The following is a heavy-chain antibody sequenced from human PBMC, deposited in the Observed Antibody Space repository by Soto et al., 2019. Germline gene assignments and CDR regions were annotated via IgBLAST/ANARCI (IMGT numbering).Heavy chain of an antibody. CDR1: GDSVSSNSAA. CDR2: TYYRSKWYN. CDR3: ARVSGSGSYYNGGLRYYYGMDV. Sequence: SQTLSLTCAISGDSVSSNSAAWNWIRQSPSRGLEWLGRTYYRSKWYNDYAVSVKSRITINPDTSKNQFSLQLNSVTPEDTAVYYCARVSGSGSYYNGGLRYYYGMDVWGQVTKVTFSS. J-gene: IGHJ6*02. D-gene: IGHD3-10*01. V-gene: IGHV6-1*01.